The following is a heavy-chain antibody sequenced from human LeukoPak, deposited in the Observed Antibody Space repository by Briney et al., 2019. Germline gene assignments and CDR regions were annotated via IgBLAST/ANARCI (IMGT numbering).Heavy chain of an antibody. CDR2: TRNKANSYTT. Sequence: GGSLRPSCAASGFTFSDHYMDWVRQAPGKGLEWVGRTRNKANSYTTEYAASVKGRFTISRDDSKNSLYLQMNSLRAEDTAVYYCARDPAHQGFDYWGQGTLVTVSS. CDR3: ARDPAHQGFDY. CDR1: GFTFSDHY. J-gene: IGHJ4*02. V-gene: IGHV3-72*01.